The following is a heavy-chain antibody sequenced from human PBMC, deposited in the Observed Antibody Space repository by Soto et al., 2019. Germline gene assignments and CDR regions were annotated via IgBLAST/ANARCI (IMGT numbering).Heavy chain of an antibody. CDR3: ARGRYSYETIYYKFYYSALDV. V-gene: IGHV4-34*01. CDR1: GGSLRGYY. J-gene: IGHJ6*02. Sequence: SSETLSLTCVVYGGSLRGYYWSWGRQSPGKGLEWIGDINDNGGTNYNPSLKSRVTTSLDTSKKQVSLMVSSVTAADTAVYYCARGRYSYETIYYKFYYSALDVWGQGTTVTVSS. D-gene: IGHD3-10*01. CDR2: INDNGGT.